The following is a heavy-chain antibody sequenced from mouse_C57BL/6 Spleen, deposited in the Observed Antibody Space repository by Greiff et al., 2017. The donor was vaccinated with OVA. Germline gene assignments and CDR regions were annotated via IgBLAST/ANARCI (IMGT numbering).Heavy chain of an antibody. Sequence: EVKLVESGGGLVKPGGSLKLSCAASGFTFSSYAMSWVRQTPEKRLEWVATISDGGSYTYYPDNVKGRFTISRDNAKNNLYLQMSHLKSEDTAMYYCARRAGDPYYFDYWGQGTTLTVSS. D-gene: IGHD2-13*01. CDR1: GFTFSSYA. CDR2: ISDGGSYT. J-gene: IGHJ2*01. CDR3: ARRAGDPYYFDY. V-gene: IGHV5-4*03.